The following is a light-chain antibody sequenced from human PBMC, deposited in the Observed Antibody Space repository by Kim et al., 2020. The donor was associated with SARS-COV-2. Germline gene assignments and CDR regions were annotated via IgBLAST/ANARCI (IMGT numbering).Light chain of an antibody. CDR1: TSNVGTGDD. V-gene: IGLV1-40*01. CDR3: QSYDSSLSGRV. Sequence: QRCTVACTGSTSNVGTGDDIHWYQQLPGTAPTLLIYGNSNRPSGVPDRFSGSKSGTSASLAITGLQAEDEADYYCQSYDSSLSGRVFGGGTQLTVL. CDR2: GNS. J-gene: IGLJ3*02.